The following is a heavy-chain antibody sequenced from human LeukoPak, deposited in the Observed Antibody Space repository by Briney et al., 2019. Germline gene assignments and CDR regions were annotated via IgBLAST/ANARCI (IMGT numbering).Heavy chain of an antibody. CDR2: IIPIFGTA. V-gene: IGHV1-69*05. Sequence: SVKVSCKASGGTFSSYATSWGPQAPGQGLEWRGRIIPIFGTANYAQNFQGRVTISTDESTSTAYLELSSLRSEDTAVYYCASDGSSGLLDIWGQGTILTAAS. D-gene: IGHD3-22*01. J-gene: IGHJ3*02. CDR1: GGTFSSYA. CDR3: ASDGSSGLLDI.